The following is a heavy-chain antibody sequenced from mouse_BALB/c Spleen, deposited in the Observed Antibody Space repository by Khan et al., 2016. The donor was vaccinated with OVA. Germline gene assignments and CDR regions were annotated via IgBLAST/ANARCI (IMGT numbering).Heavy chain of an antibody. D-gene: IGHD4-1*01. V-gene: IGHV5-6*01. CDR3: ASHLTGSCAY. Sequence: EVELVESGGDLVKPGGSLSLSCAASGFTFSAYGMSWVRQPPDKRLEWVSTINSDGYYTYYPDTVKGRFTISRNNAENTLYLQMNSLKSEDTAIYYCASHLTGSCAYWGQGTLVTVSA. CDR1: GFTFSAYG. J-gene: IGHJ3*01. CDR2: INSDGYYT.